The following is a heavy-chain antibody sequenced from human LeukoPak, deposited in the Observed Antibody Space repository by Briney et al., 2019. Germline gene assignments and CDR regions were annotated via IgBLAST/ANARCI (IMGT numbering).Heavy chain of an antibody. CDR1: GFTFSSYA. Sequence: PGGSLRLSCAASGFTFSSYAMHWVRQAPGKGLEYVSAISSNGGSTYYANSVKGRFTISRDNAKNTLYLQMNSLRAEDTAVYYCARRGPEIVATIDYWGLGTLVTVSS. V-gene: IGHV3-64*01. J-gene: IGHJ4*02. D-gene: IGHD5-12*01. CDR3: ARRGPEIVATIDY. CDR2: ISSNGGST.